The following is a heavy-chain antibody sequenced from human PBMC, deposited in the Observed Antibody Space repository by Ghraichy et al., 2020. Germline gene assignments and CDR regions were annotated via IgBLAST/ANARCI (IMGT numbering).Heavy chain of an antibody. CDR3: ARGKVYYYGSGIPPSD. Sequence: ESLNISCAVYGGSFSGYYWSWIRQPPGKELEWIGEINHSGSTNYNPSLKSRVTISVDTSKNQFSLKLSSVTAADTAVYYCARGKVYYYGSGIPPSDWGQGTLVTVSS. V-gene: IGHV4-34*01. CDR1: GGSFSGYY. J-gene: IGHJ4*02. CDR2: INHSGST. D-gene: IGHD3-10*01.